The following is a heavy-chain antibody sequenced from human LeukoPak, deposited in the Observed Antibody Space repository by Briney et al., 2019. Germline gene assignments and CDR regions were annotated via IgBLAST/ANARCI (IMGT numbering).Heavy chain of an antibody. CDR3: ARGYQLLYRSYYYYYMDV. CDR2: INPNSGGT. D-gene: IGHD2-2*02. CDR1: GHTFTGYY. J-gene: IGHJ6*03. Sequence: GASVKVSCKASGHTFTGYYMHWVRQAAGQGLEGMGWINPNSGGTNYAQKFQGRVTMIRDTSISTAYMELSRLRSDDTAVYYCARGYQLLYRSYYYYYMDVWGKGTMVTVSS. V-gene: IGHV1-2*02.